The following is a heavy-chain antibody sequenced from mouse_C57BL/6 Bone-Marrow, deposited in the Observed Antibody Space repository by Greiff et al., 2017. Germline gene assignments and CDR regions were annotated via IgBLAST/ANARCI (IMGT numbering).Heavy chain of an antibody. CDR2: IDPENGDT. D-gene: IGHD3-2*02. Sequence: VQLQQSGAELVRPGASVKLSCTASGFNITDDYMHWVKQRPEQGLEWIGWIDPENGDTEYASKFQGQATFTADASSNTAYLQLSSLTTEDNAVYYCTAGAAQATSYGMGYWGQGTSVTVAA. CDR3: TAGAAQATSYGMGY. J-gene: IGHJ4*01. V-gene: IGHV14-4*01. CDR1: GFNITDDY.